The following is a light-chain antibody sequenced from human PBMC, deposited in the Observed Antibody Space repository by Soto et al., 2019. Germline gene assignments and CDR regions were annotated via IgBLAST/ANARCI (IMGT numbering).Light chain of an antibody. CDR1: QSVLHITGETF. CDR3: MQSTQLPPT. J-gene: IGKJ5*01. V-gene: IGKV2D-29*02. Sequence: DVVMTQTPLSLSVAPGQPASISCKSSQSVLHITGETFLFWYLQKPGQSPQLLIYEVSTRVSGVPDRCSGSGSGTDFTLEISRVETDDVGIYYCMQSTQLPPTFGQGTQLEIK. CDR2: EVS.